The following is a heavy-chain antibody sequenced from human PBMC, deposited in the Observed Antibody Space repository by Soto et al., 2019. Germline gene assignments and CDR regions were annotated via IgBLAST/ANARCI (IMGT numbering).Heavy chain of an antibody. CDR2: IIPIFGTA. CDR1: GGTFSSYA. V-gene: IGHV1-69*01. Sequence: QVQLVQSGAEVKKPGSSVKVSCKASGGTFSSYAISWVRQAPGQGLEWMGGIIPIFGTANYAQKFQGRVTITADESTSTAYMELSSLRSEETAVYYCARDNYYYDSSGYPNWFDPWGQGTLVTVSS. D-gene: IGHD3-22*01. CDR3: ARDNYYYDSSGYPNWFDP. J-gene: IGHJ5*02.